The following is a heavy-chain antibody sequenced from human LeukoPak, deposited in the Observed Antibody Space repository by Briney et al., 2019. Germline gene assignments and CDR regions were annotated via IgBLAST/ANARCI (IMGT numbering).Heavy chain of an antibody. D-gene: IGHD3-22*01. J-gene: IGHJ4*02. CDR2: IKQDGSEK. Sequence: GGSLRLSCAASGFTFSSYWMSWVRQAPGKGLEWVANIKQDGSEKYYVDSVKGRFTISRDNAKNSLYLQMNSLRAEDTAVYYCARELSAGYYDSSGYYCNWGQGTLVTVSS. V-gene: IGHV3-7*01. CDR1: GFTFSSYW. CDR3: ARELSAGYYDSSGYYCN.